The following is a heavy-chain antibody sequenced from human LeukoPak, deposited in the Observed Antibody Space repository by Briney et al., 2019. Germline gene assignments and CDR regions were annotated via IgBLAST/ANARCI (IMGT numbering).Heavy chain of an antibody. CDR3: AKFGGGNYYEAFFDF. V-gene: IGHV4-4*07. Sequence: SETLSLTCNVSSGSISGSYWSWIRQPAGKGLEWIGRIHYSGSTNYNPSLKSRVTISLDTSKNQFSLKLRPVTAADTAVYYCAKFGGGNYYEAFFDFWGQGALVTVSS. D-gene: IGHD3-16*01. J-gene: IGHJ4*02. CDR2: IHYSGST. CDR1: SGSISGSY.